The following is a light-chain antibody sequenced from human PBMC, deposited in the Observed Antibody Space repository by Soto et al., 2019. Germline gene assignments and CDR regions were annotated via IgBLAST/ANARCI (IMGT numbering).Light chain of an antibody. CDR2: GAS. J-gene: IGKJ2*01. Sequence: EIVMTQSPATLSVSPGERATLSCRASQSVSSNLAWYQQKPGQAPRLLIYGASTRATAIPATFSGSGSGTQITLSLRSRESEDFPIYYCQQYSNWPPYTFGQGTKLEIK. CDR1: QSVSSN. V-gene: IGKV3-15*01. CDR3: QQYSNWPPYT.